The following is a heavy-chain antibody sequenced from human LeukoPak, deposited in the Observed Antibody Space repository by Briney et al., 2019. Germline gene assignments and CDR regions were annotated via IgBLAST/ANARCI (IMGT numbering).Heavy chain of an antibody. CDR3: AKGGGGRLIYYYYMDV. CDR1: GFTFDDYA. Sequence: GGSLRLSCAASGFTFDDYAMHWVRQAPGKGLEWVSGISWNSGNIGYADSVKGRFTISRDNAKNSLYLQMNSLRAEDMALYYCAKGGGGRLIYYYYMDVWGKGTTVTVSS. CDR2: ISWNSGNI. J-gene: IGHJ6*03. D-gene: IGHD3-16*01. V-gene: IGHV3-9*03.